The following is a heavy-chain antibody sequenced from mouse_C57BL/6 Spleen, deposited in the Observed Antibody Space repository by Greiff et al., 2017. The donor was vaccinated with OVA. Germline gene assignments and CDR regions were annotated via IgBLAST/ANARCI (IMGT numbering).Heavy chain of an antibody. Sequence: EVKVVESGPELVKPGASVKIPCKASGYTFTDYNMDWVKQSHGKSLEWIGDINPNNGGTIYNQKFKGKATLTVDKSSSTAYMELRSLTSEDTAVYYCARNYGSSLGWYFDVWGTGTTVTVSS. CDR1: GYTFTDYN. CDR2: INPNNGGT. D-gene: IGHD1-1*01. V-gene: IGHV1-18*01. CDR3: ARNYGSSLGWYFDV. J-gene: IGHJ1*03.